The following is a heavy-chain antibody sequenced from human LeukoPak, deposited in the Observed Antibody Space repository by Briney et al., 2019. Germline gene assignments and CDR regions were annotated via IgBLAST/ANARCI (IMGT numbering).Heavy chain of an antibody. CDR3: ARPLGYCSGGSCYSPEYFQH. D-gene: IGHD2-15*01. CDR2: ISSSSSYI. Sequence: GGSLRLSCAASGFTFSSYSMNWVRQAPGKGLEWVSSISSSSSYIYYADSVKGRFTISRDNAKNSLYLQMNSLRAEDTAVYYCARPLGYCSGGSCYSPEYFQHWGQGTLVTVSS. V-gene: IGHV3-21*01. CDR1: GFTFSSYS. J-gene: IGHJ1*01.